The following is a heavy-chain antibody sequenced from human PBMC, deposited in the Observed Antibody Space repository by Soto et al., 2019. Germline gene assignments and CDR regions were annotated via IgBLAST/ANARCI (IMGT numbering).Heavy chain of an antibody. J-gene: IGHJ4*02. CDR2: FYYTGSI. CDR3: ARSMFYSEGSNYSPFEY. Sequence: QVQLQESGPGLVKPSETLSLTCTVSGGSVSSGNYYWSWIRQPPGKGLEWIGDFYYTGSINYNPSPQSRVTIFIDASKNQFSLRLSSVTAADTAVYYCARSMFYSEGSNYSPFEYLGQGTLVTASS. CDR1: GGSVSSGNYY. D-gene: IGHD3-22*01. V-gene: IGHV4-61*01.